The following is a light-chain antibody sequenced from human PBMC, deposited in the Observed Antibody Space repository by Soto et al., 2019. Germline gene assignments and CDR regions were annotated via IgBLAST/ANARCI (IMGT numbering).Light chain of an antibody. CDR2: DVS. V-gene: IGLV2-11*01. CDR3: CSYAGSYTFYG. Sequence: QSALTQPRSVSWSPGQSVTISCTGTSSDVGGYNYVSWYQQHPGKALKLIIYDVSKRPSGVPDRFSGSKYGNTASLTISGLQAEDEADYYCCSYAGSYTFYGFGTGTKLTVL. J-gene: IGLJ1*01. CDR1: SSDVGGYNY.